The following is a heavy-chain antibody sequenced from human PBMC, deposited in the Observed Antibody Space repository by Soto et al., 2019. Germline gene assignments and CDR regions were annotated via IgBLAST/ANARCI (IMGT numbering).Heavy chain of an antibody. CDR2: IDWTGDNT. CDR1: GFGLDDYG. CDR3: ARMGGLFYYYYMDV. J-gene: IGHJ6*03. D-gene: IGHD3-16*01. Sequence: QLVESGGGVGRPGGSLRLSCEASGFGLDDYGMTWVRQAPGKGLEWVSSIDWTGDNTGYADSVKGRFIISRDNAKNSLFLQMNSLRAEDTAFYYCARMGGLFYYYYMDVWGKGTTVTVSS. V-gene: IGHV3-20*04.